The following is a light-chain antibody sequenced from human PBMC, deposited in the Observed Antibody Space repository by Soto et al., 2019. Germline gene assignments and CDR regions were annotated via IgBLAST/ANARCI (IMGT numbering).Light chain of an antibody. CDR2: GAS. V-gene: IGKV3-20*01. CDR3: QQYVSSPFT. CDR1: QSVSSSY. J-gene: IGKJ3*01. Sequence: EIVLTQSPGTLSLSPGERATLSCRASQSVSSSYLAWYQQKPGQAPRLLIYGASSRATGIPDRFSGSGSGTDCTLTISRLDPHDFAVYYWQQYVSSPFTFGPGTKVDIK.